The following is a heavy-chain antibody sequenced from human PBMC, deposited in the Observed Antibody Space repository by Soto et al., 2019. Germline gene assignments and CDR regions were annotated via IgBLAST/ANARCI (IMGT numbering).Heavy chain of an antibody. Sequence: SETLSLTCTVSGVSVSSGSFYWAWIRQPPGKGLEWIGFISYSGTTNYNPSLKSRVAISVDTSRSHISLKVSSLTAADTAVYYCARGATVTQYDYWGQGTLVTVSS. CDR1: GVSVSSGSFY. D-gene: IGHD4-17*01. CDR2: ISYSGTT. V-gene: IGHV4-61*01. CDR3: ARGATVTQYDY. J-gene: IGHJ4*02.